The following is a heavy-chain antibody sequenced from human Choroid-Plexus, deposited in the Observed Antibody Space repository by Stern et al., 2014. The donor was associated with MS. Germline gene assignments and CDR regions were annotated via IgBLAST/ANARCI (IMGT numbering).Heavy chain of an antibody. D-gene: IGHD2/OR15-2a*01. CDR1: GFTFGSCA. Sequence: VHLVESGGGVVQPGRPLRLSCVASGFTFGSCAMHWVRQAPGKGLEWVAGVSYDGSNKDYADSVKGRFTISRDNSQNTLYMQMSSLRPEDTAVYYCAKDRQYLTYFFDHWGQGSLVTGSS. CDR3: AKDRQYLTYFFDH. J-gene: IGHJ5*02. V-gene: IGHV3-30*18. CDR2: VSYDGSNK.